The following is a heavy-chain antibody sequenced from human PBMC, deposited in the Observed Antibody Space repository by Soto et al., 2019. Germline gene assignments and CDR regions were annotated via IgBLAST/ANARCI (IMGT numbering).Heavy chain of an antibody. CDR1: GDSVSSNNAA. Sequence: SXNLSLTCVISGDSVSSNNAAWNWIMQSPSRGLEWLGRTYYRSKWYNDYAVSVKSRITISPDKSKNQVSLQLNSVTPEDTAVYYCATLATYSYAATAFQCWGQATLDHVSS. V-gene: IGHV6-1*01. D-gene: IGHD3-16*01. CDR2: TYYRSKWYN. J-gene: IGHJ4*02. CDR3: ATLATYSYAATAFQC.